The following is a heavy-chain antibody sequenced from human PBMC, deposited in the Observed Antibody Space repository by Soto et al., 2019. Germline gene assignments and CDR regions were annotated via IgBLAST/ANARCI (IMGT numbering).Heavy chain of an antibody. CDR3: AKEKNGYCSGNTCYHYFDF. CDR1: GFTFSDYA. Sequence: GGSLRLSCAASGFTFSDYAMSWVRQAPGKGLDWVSGSSGSGDKTYYTDSVKGRFTVSRDKSKNTLYLQMNSLRAEDTAVYFCAKEKNGYCSGNTCYHYFDFWGQGTLVTVSS. J-gene: IGHJ4*02. D-gene: IGHD2-15*01. CDR2: SSGSGDKT. V-gene: IGHV3-23*01.